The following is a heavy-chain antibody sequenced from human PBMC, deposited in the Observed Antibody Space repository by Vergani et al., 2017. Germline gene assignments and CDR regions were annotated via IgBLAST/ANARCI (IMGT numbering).Heavy chain of an antibody. CDR3: AMVGVVRGLSYYYYYYGMDV. D-gene: IGHD3-10*01. V-gene: IGHV4-30-4*08. CDR1: GGSISSGDYY. Sequence: QVQLQESGPGLVKPSQTLSLTCTVSGGSISSGDYYWSWIRQPPGKGLEWIGYIYYSGSTYYNPSLKSRVTTSVDTSKNQFSLKLSSVTAADTSVYYCAMVGVVRGLSYYYYYYGMDVWGQGTTVTVSS. CDR2: IYYSGST. J-gene: IGHJ6*02.